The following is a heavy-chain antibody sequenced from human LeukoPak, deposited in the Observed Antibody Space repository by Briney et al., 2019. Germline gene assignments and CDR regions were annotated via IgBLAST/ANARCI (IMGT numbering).Heavy chain of an antibody. CDR1: GFTVSSNY. J-gene: IGHJ4*02. CDR3: AKSYYDSSGYRPL. D-gene: IGHD3-22*01. CDR2: ISGSGGST. Sequence: GGSLRLSCAASGFTVSSNYMSWVRQAPGKGLEWVSAISGSGGSTYYADSVKGRFTTSRDNSKNTLYLQMNSLRAEDTAVYYCAKSYYDSSGYRPLWGQGTLVTVSS. V-gene: IGHV3-23*01.